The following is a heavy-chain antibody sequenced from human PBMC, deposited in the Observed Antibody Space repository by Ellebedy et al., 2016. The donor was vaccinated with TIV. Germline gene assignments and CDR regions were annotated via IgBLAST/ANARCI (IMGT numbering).Heavy chain of an antibody. D-gene: IGHD3-16*02. V-gene: IGHV3-15*06. J-gene: IGHJ4*02. Sequence: GGSLRLSXAASGFTFTNTWMNWVRQAPGKGLEWVGRIKSESDGGTTHYAAPVKGRFTISRDDSRNTLFLQMSSLKVEDTSIYYCTADTYRSSSMAVDYWGQGTLVTVSS. CDR3: TADTYRSSSMAVDY. CDR2: IKSESDGGTT. CDR1: GFTFTNTW.